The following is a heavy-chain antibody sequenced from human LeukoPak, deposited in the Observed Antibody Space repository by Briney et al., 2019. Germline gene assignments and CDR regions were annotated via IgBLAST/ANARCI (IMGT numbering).Heavy chain of an antibody. D-gene: IGHD6-19*01. V-gene: IGHV1-69*04. CDR2: IIPIFGIA. Sequence: GASVKVSCKASGGTFSSYAISWVRQAPGQGLEWMGRIIPIFGIANYAQKFQGRVTITADKSTSTAYMELSSLRSEDTAVYYCARVSEAVAGYFDYWGQGTLVTVSS. J-gene: IGHJ4*02. CDR3: ARVSEAVAGYFDY. CDR1: GGTFSSYA.